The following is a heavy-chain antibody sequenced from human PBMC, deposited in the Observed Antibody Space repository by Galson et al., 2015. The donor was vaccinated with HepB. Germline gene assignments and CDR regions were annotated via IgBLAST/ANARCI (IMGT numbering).Heavy chain of an antibody. J-gene: IGHJ4*02. CDR2: ISNDGGNK. D-gene: IGHD1-14*01. CDR3: ARDPNRSFDY. Sequence: SLRLSCAASGFTFRNYALHWVRQAPGKGLEWVAVISNDGGNKYYADSVKGRFTISRDNSKNTLYLQMNSLRAEDTAVYYCARDPNRSFDYWGQGTLVTVSS. CDR1: GFTFRNYA. V-gene: IGHV3-30*04.